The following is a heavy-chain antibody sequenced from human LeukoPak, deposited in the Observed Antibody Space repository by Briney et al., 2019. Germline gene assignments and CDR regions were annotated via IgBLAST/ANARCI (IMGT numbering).Heavy chain of an antibody. D-gene: IGHD1-14*01. V-gene: IGHV4-39*01. CDR1: SGSISSSSYY. CDR2: IYYSGST. Sequence: SETLSLTCTVSSGSISSSSYYWGWIRQPPGKGLEWIGSIYYSGSTYYNPSLKSRVTISVDTSKNQFSLKLSSVTAADTAVYYCARLSEGAFDYWGQGTLVTVSS. J-gene: IGHJ4*02. CDR3: ARLSEGAFDY.